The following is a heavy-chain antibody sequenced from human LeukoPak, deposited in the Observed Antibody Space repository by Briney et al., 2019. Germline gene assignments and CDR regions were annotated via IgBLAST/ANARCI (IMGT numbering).Heavy chain of an antibody. CDR3: AREGGSYYDILTGYYHPNWFDP. V-gene: IGHV4-59*01. J-gene: IGHJ5*02. CDR1: GDSISSYY. Sequence: SETLSLTCTVSGDSISSYYWSWIRQPPGKGLEWIGYIYTSGGTNYIPSLKGRVTISIDTSKNQFSLKLSSVTAADTAVYYCAREGGSYYDILTGYYHPNWFDPWGQGTLVTVSS. CDR2: IYTSGGT. D-gene: IGHD3-9*01.